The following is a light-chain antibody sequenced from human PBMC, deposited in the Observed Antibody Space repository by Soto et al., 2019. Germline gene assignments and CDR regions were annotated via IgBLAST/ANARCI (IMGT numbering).Light chain of an antibody. CDR2: EVS. V-gene: IGLV2-14*01. CDR1: SSDVGGYNY. CDR3: RSYTSRTTYV. J-gene: IGLJ1*01. Sequence: QSALTQPASVSGSPGQSITISCTGTSSDVGGYNYVSWYQQHPGKAPKLMIYEVSNRPSGVSFRFSGSKSGNTASLTISGLQAEDEADYYCRSYTSRTTYVFGAGTKLTGL.